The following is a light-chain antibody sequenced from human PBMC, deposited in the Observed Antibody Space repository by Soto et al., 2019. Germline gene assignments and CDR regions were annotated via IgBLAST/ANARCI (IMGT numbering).Light chain of an antibody. V-gene: IGKV3-20*01. CDR2: GAS. Sequence: IVLTHSPGTLSLSPWEIATLSCRASQSVPGSHLAWYQQKPVQAPRLLLYGASTRATGIPDRFSGSGSGTDFTLTISRVEPEDFAVYYCQQYGSSLTWTFGQGTKV. CDR3: QQYGSSLTWT. J-gene: IGKJ1*01. CDR1: QSVPGSH.